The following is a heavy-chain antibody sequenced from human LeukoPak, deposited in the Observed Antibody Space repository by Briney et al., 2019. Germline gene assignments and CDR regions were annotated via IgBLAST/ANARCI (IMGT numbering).Heavy chain of an antibody. CDR1: GGSISSDRFY. CDR2: IKSSNT. J-gene: IGHJ4*02. Sequence: SETLSLTCTVSGGSISSDRFYWTWVRQPTGKGLEWIGRIKSSNTNYNPSLKSRVSISLDTSTNQFSLKLSSLTAADTAVYYCARVPDWTYVPDYWGQGTLVTVSS. D-gene: IGHD3-16*01. CDR3: ARVPDWTYVPDY. V-gene: IGHV4-61*02.